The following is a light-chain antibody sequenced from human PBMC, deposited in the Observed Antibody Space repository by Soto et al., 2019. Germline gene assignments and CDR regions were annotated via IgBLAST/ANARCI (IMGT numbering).Light chain of an antibody. CDR2: AAS. V-gene: IGKV1-39*01. Sequence: IQMTQSPSSLSASVGDRVTITCRAGQSIFSSLNWYQQRPGKAPTLLIYAASSLQSGVPSRFRGSGYGTDFTLTISSLQPEDSATYYCQQSYGTPIIFGQGTRLEIK. J-gene: IGKJ5*01. CDR3: QQSYGTPII. CDR1: QSIFSS.